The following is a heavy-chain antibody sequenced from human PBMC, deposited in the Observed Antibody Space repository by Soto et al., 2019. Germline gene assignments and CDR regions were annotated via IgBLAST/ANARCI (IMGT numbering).Heavy chain of an antibody. CDR1: GGSISSSSYY. D-gene: IGHD1-26*01. CDR2: IYYSGST. Sequence: QLQLQESGPGLVKPSETLSLTCTVSGGSISSSSYYWGWIRQPPGKGLEWIGSIYYSGSTYYNPSPTIRVTISAPTSDDQSTLKSSPVTPDETAVYYRARQSLETLLMWLDPWGQRTLVTVSS. V-gene: IGHV4-39*01. CDR3: ARQSLETLLMWLDP. J-gene: IGHJ5*02.